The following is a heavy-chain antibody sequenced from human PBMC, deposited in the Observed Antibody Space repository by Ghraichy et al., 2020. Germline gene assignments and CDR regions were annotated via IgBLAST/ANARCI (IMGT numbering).Heavy chain of an antibody. V-gene: IGHV4-34*01. CDR2: INHSGST. J-gene: IGHJ6*02. D-gene: IGHD2-15*01. CDR3: ARGRGYCSGGSCYSYYYYYGMDV. Sequence: SETLSLTCAVYGGSFIGYYWSWTRQPPGKGLEWIGEINHSGSTNYNPSLKSRVTISVDTSKNQFSLKLSSVTAADTAVYYCARGRGYCSGGSCYSYYYYYGMDVWRQGATVTVSS. CDR1: GGSFIGYY.